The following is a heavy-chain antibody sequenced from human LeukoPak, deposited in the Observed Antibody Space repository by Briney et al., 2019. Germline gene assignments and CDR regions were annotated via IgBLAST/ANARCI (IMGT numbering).Heavy chain of an antibody. V-gene: IGHV3-21*04. CDR1: GFKFSSYS. CDR3: ANWDRDDILTGYKETDAFDI. Sequence: PGGSLRLSCAASGFKFSSYSMNWVRQAPGRGLELVSSTSGSSSYIYYADSVKGRFTISRGNAKNSLDLQMNSLRAEDTAVYYCANWDRDDILTGYKETDAFDIWGQGTMVTVSS. CDR2: TSGSSSYI. D-gene: IGHD3-9*01. J-gene: IGHJ3*02.